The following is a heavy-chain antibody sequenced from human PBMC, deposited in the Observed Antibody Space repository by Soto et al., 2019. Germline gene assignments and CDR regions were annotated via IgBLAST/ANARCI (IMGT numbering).Heavy chain of an antibody. D-gene: IGHD3-22*01. CDR2: IYYSGST. J-gene: IGHJ3*02. V-gene: IGHV4-31*03. Sequence: TLSLTCPVSGGSISSGGYYWSWIRQHPGKGLEWIGYIYYSGSTYYNPSLKSRVTISVDTSKNQFSLKLSSVTAADAAVYYCARYPRFMIVGVNDAFDIWEQESRV. CDR1: GGSISSGGYY. CDR3: ARYPRFMIVGVNDAFDI.